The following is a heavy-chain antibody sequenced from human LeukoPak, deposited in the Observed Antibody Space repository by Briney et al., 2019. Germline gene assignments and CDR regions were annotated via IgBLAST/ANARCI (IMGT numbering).Heavy chain of an antibody. J-gene: IGHJ4*02. V-gene: IGHV1-69*13. CDR3: ARDFANRRRSWELPKPLDY. D-gene: IGHD1-26*01. CDR2: IIPIFGTA. CDR1: GYTFTSYG. Sequence: GASVKVSCKASGYTFTSYGISWVRQAPGQGLEWMGGIIPIFGTANYAQKFQGGVTITADESTSTAYMELRSLRSDDTAVYYCARDFANRRRSWELPKPLDYWGQGTLVTVSS.